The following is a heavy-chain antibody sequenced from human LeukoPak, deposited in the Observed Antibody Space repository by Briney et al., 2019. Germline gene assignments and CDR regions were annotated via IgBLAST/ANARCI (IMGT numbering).Heavy chain of an antibody. V-gene: IGHV1-18*01. CDR1: GYTFTKYG. J-gene: IGHJ6*03. Sequence: GASVKVSCKASGYTFTKYGITWVRQAPGQGLEWMGWISAYNGNTNYTQKLQGRVTMTTDTSTSTAYMELRSLRSDDTAVYYCARDFRSSSSLHPYYYYMDVWGKGTTVTVSS. CDR3: ARDFRSSSSLHPYYYYMDV. D-gene: IGHD6-6*01. CDR2: ISAYNGNT.